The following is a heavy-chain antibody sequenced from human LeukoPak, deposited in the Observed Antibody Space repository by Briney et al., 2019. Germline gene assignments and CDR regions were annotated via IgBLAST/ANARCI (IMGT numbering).Heavy chain of an antibody. D-gene: IGHD2-8*02. CDR2: IFPSGGEI. V-gene: IGHV3-21*04. J-gene: IGHJ4*02. CDR3: ATYRQVLLPFES. Sequence: PGGSLRFSCAASGFTFSSYSMNWVRQAPGKVLEWVSSIFPSGGEIHYADSVRGRFTISRDNSKSTLSLQMNSLRAEDTAIYYCATYRQVLLPFESWGQGTLVTVSS. CDR1: GFTFSSYS.